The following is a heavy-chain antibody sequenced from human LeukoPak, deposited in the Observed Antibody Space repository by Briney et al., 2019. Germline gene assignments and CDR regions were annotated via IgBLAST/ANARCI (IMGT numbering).Heavy chain of an antibody. CDR2: IYTSGST. J-gene: IGHJ4*02. V-gene: IGHV4-4*07. D-gene: IGHD3-9*01. Sequence: SETLSLTCTVSGGSISSYYWSWIRQPAGKGLEWIGRIYTSGSTNYNPSLKSRVTISVDTSKNQFSLKLSSVTAADTAVYYCARHAPYYDILTGYYKVDYWGQGTLVTVSS. CDR1: GGSISSYY. CDR3: ARHAPYYDILTGYYKVDY.